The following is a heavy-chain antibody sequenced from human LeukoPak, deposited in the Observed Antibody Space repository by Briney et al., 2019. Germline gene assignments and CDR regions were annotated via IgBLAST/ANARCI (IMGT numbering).Heavy chain of an antibody. CDR3: ARDLAVVRGVPYYYGMDV. D-gene: IGHD3-10*01. CDR2: IWYDGSNK. V-gene: IGHV3-33*01. Sequence: GGSLRLSCAASGFTFSSYGMHWVRQAPGKGLEWVAVIWYDGSNKYYADSVKGRFTISRDNSKNTLYLQMNSLRAEDTAVYYCARDLAVVRGVPYYYGMDVWGQGTTVTVSS. J-gene: IGHJ6*02. CDR1: GFTFSSYG.